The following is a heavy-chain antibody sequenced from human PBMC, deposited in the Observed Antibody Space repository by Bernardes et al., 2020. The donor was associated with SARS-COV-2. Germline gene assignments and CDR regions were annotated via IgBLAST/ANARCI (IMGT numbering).Heavy chain of an antibody. J-gene: IGHJ3*02. V-gene: IGHV3-48*01. CDR1: GFTFSSYS. D-gene: IGHD3-22*01. CDR3: ARLNYYDSSGYYYVPADAFDI. Sequence: GGSLRLSCAASGFTFSSYSMNWVRQAPGKGLEWVSYISSSSSTIYYADSVKGRFTISRDNAKNSLYLQMNSLRAEDTAVYYCARLNYYDSSGYYYVPADAFDIWGQG. CDR2: ISSSSSTI.